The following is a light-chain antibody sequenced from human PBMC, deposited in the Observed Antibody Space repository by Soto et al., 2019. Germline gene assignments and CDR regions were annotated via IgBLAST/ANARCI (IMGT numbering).Light chain of an antibody. CDR3: AAWDDSLNGYV. CDR1: GSNIGSNT. V-gene: IGLV1-44*01. CDR2: SNN. Sequence: QSVLTQPPSASGTPGQRVTISCAGSGSNIGSNTVNWYQQLPGTAPKLLIYSNNQRPSGVPDRFSGSKSGTSASLAISGLQSEDEADYYCAAWDDSLNGYVFGTGTKATVL. J-gene: IGLJ1*01.